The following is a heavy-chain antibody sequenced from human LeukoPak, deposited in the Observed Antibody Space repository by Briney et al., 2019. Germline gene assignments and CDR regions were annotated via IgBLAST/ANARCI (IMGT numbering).Heavy chain of an antibody. CDR1: GGPISGSRT. Sequence: SETLSLTCTVSGGPISGSRTWGWVRQPPGKGLERIGNVHYDGRTASNPSLKSRVTMSLDTSTNQFSLKMNSVTATDTALCYCARVVTAAGLDLWGQGILVTISS. V-gene: IGHV4-39*07. J-gene: IGHJ5*02. D-gene: IGHD3/OR15-3a*01. CDR2: VHYDGRT. CDR3: ARVVTAAGLDL.